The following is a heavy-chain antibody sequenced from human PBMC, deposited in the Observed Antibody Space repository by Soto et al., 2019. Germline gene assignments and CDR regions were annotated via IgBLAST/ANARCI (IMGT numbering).Heavy chain of an antibody. D-gene: IGHD6-19*01. J-gene: IGHJ6*02. CDR2: ISHDGSSN. V-gene: IGHV3-30*18. Sequence: QVQLVESGGAVVQPGRSLRLSCAASEFTFSNYGMHWVRQAPGKGLEWVTVISHDGSSNYYADSVRGRFTISRDNSKNTLYLQMNSLRADDTAVYYCAKPWYPSGWTVRGTDYYYAMDVWGQGTTVTVSS. CDR3: AKPWYPSGWTVRGTDYYYAMDV. CDR1: EFTFSNYG.